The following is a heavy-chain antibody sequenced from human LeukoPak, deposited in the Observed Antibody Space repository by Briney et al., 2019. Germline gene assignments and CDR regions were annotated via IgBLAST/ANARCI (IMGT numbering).Heavy chain of an antibody. D-gene: IGHD5-12*01. CDR1: GGSFSGYY. J-gene: IGHJ5*02. CDR3: ARENIVAARKQNWFDP. CDR2: INHSGST. Sequence: PSETLSLTCAVYGGSFSGYYWSWIRQPPGKGLEWIGEINHSGSTNYNPSLKSRVTISVDTSKNQFSLKLSSVTAADTAVYYCARENIVAARKQNWFDPWGQGTLVTVSS. V-gene: IGHV4-34*01.